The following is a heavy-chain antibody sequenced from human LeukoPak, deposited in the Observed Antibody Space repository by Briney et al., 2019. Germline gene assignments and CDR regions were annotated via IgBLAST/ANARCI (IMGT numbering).Heavy chain of an antibody. J-gene: IGHJ3*02. Sequence: SETLSLTCTVSGGSISSYYWSWIRQPPGKGLEWIGYIYYSGSTNYNPPLKRRVTISVDTSKNQFSLKLSSVTAADTAVYYCARDRYSGSLDAFDIWGQGTMVSVSS. D-gene: IGHD5-12*01. CDR1: GGSISSYY. CDR2: IYYSGST. CDR3: ARDRYSGSLDAFDI. V-gene: IGHV4-59*01.